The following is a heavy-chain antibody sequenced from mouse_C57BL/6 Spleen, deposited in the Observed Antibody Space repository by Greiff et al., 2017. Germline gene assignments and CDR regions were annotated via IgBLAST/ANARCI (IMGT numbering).Heavy chain of an antibody. Sequence: EVQLQQSGPELVKPGASVKISCKASGYSFTGYYMNWVKQSPEKSLEWIGEINPSTGGTTYNQKFKAKATLTVDKSSSTAYMQLSSLTSEDSAVYYCARLDHFDYWGQGTTLTVSS. CDR2: INPSTGGT. V-gene: IGHV1-42*01. CDR1: GYSFTGYY. J-gene: IGHJ2*01. CDR3: ARLDHFDY.